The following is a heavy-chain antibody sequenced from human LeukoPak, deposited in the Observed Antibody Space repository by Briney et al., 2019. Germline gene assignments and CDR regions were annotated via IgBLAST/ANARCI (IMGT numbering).Heavy chain of an antibody. D-gene: IGHD1-26*01. CDR2: ISTSSSYI. Sequence: GGSLRLSCAASGFTFSNYGTNWVRQAPGKGLEWVSFISTSSSYIYYADSVKGRFTISRDNAKNSLYLQMNSLRAGDTAVYYCARDPYSGSYGNYYYYFMDVWGKGTTVTISS. V-gene: IGHV3-21*01. J-gene: IGHJ6*03. CDR3: ARDPYSGSYGNYYYYFMDV. CDR1: GFTFSNYG.